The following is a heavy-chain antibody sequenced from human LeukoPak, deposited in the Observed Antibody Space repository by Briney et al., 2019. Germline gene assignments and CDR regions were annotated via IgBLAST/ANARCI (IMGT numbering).Heavy chain of an antibody. D-gene: IGHD5-12*01. CDR2: ISDTGGST. CDR1: GFTFSSYG. CDR3: ARGGSSGSYYFDY. V-gene: IGHV3-23*01. Sequence: PGGSLRLTCAASGFTFSSYGMRWVRQAPGKGLEWVSGISDTGGSTYYADSVKGRFTISRDNSKNTLDLQMNSLRVEDTAVYYCARGGSSGSYYFDYRGQNPLVTVSS. J-gene: IGHJ4*02.